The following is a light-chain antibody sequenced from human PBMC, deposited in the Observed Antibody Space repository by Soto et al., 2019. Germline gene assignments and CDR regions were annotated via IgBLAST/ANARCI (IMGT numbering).Light chain of an antibody. V-gene: IGLV2-14*01. CDR1: SSDVGGYNY. Sequence: QSALTQPAPVSGSPGQSITIPCTGTSSDVGGYNYVSWYQQHPGKAPKLMIYDVSNRPSGVSNRFSDSKSGNTASLTISGLQAEDEADYYCSSYTSSSTSYVFGTGTKVTVL. J-gene: IGLJ1*01. CDR3: SSYTSSSTSYV. CDR2: DVS.